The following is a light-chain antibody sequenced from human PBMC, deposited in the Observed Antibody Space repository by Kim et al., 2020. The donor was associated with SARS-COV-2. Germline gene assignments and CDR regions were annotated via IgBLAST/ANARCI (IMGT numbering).Light chain of an antibody. Sequence: ALGQTVRITCQGDSLRSYYASWYQQKPGQAPVLVIYGKNNRPSGIPDRFSGSSSGNTAYLTITGAQAEDEADYYCNSRDSSGNHPVFGGGTQLTVL. J-gene: IGLJ2*01. V-gene: IGLV3-19*01. CDR2: GKN. CDR1: SLRSYY. CDR3: NSRDSSGNHPV.